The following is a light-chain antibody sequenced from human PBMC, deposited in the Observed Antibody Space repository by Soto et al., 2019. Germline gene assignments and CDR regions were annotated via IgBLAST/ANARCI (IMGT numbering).Light chain of an antibody. V-gene: IGKV1-5*01. CDR1: QNISEW. CDR2: DAS. Sequence: DIQMTQSPSTLSASVGDGVTITCRASQNISEWLAWYQQRPGKAHKFLIHDASSLETGVPSRFSGSGSGTAVTLTIRSLQPDDCATYYCQQYGSSSPAFGQGTKREIK. J-gene: IGKJ2*01. CDR3: QQYGSSSPA.